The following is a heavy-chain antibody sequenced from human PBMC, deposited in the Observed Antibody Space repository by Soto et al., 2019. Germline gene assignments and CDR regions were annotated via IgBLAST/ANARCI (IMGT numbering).Heavy chain of an antibody. D-gene: IGHD3-3*01. J-gene: IGHJ6*02. Sequence: SETLSLTCAVSGGSISSGGYSWSWIRQPPGKGLEWIGYIYHSGSTYYNPSLKSRVTISVDRSKNQFSLKLSSVTAADTAVYYCARDQGITTFGVYSMYYYGMDVWGQGTTVTVSS. CDR1: GGSISSGGYS. V-gene: IGHV4-30-2*01. CDR3: ARDQGITTFGVYSMYYYGMDV. CDR2: IYHSGST.